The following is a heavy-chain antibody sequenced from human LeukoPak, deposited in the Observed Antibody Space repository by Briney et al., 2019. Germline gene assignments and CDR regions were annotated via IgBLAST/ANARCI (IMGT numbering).Heavy chain of an antibody. CDR3: ARHLGGLAVAGLSYYYYYMDV. J-gene: IGHJ6*03. Sequence: SETLSLTCTVSGGSISSSSYYWGWIRQPPGKGLEWIGSIYYSGSTYYNPSLKSRVTISVDTSKNQFSLKLSSVTAADTAVYYCARHLGGLAVAGLSYYYYYMDVWGKGTTVTVSS. V-gene: IGHV4-39*01. D-gene: IGHD6-19*01. CDR2: IYYSGST. CDR1: GGSISSSSYY.